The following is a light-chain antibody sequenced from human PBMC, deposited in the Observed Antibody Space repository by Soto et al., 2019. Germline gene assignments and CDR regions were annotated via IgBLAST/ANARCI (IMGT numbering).Light chain of an antibody. CDR3: LHHNAYPLS. J-gene: IGKJ4*01. CDR2: GAY. CDR1: QGISHY. V-gene: IGKV1-17*03. Sequence: DIQMTQSPSTMSASVGDRVTITCRASQGISHYLAWFQQRPGKVPKRLIYGAYTLESGVPSRFSGSGSGTEFTLTTSSLQPEDFATYYCLHHNAYPLSFGGGTKVEMK.